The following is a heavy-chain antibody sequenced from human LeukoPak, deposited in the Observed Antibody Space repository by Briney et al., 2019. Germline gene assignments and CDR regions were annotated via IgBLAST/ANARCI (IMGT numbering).Heavy chain of an antibody. CDR2: ISGSGGST. CDR1: GFTFSSYA. Sequence: PGGSLRLSCAASGFTFSSYAMSWVRQAPGKGLEWVSAISGSGGSTYYADSVKGRFTISRDNSKNTLYLQMNSLRAEDTAVYYCAKGLQGWELLPLYAPVALYYWGQGTLVTVSS. V-gene: IGHV3-23*01. CDR3: AKGLQGWELLPLYAPVALYY. D-gene: IGHD1-26*01. J-gene: IGHJ4*02.